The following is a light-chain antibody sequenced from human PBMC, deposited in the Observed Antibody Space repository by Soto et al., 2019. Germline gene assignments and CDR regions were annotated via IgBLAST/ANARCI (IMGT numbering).Light chain of an antibody. J-gene: IGKJ4*01. Sequence: EIVLTQSPATLSLSPGERANLSCRASQSIYSNVAWYQQRPGQAPSLLIYDTSTRATGVPARFSGSRSGPEFTLTINSLQSEDFAIYYCQPYNNWPLTFGGGTKVDIK. CDR1: QSIYSN. CDR3: QPYNNWPLT. V-gene: IGKV3-15*01. CDR2: DTS.